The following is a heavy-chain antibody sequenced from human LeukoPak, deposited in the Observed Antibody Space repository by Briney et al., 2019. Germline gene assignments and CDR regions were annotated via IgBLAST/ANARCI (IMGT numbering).Heavy chain of an antibody. D-gene: IGHD2-15*01. Sequence: GGSLRLSCAASGFTFSSYGMHWVRQAPGKGLEWVSVIYSGGSTYYADSVKGRFTISRDNSKNTLYLQMNSLRAEDTAVYYCARDSCSGGSCYSGTFDIWGQGTMVTVSS. V-gene: IGHV3-53*01. CDR2: IYSGGST. J-gene: IGHJ3*02. CDR1: GFTFSSYG. CDR3: ARDSCSGGSCYSGTFDI.